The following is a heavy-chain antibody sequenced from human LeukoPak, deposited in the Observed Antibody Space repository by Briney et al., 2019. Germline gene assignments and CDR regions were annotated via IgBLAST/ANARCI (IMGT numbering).Heavy chain of an antibody. CDR1: GYTFTGDY. CDR3: AREDYYDSGSNDY. V-gene: IGHV1-2*02. J-gene: IGHJ4*02. Sequence: ASVKVSCKASGYTFTGDYMHWVRQAPGQGLEWMGWINPNSGGTNYAQKFQGRITMTRDTSISTAYMELSRLRFDDTAVYYCAREDYYDSGSNDYWGQGTLVTVSS. CDR2: INPNSGGT. D-gene: IGHD3-22*01.